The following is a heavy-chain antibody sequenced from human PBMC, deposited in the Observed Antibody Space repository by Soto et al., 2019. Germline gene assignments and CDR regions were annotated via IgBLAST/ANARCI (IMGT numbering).Heavy chain of an antibody. D-gene: IGHD2-2*01. CDR3: ARERCSSTSCLYYFDY. J-gene: IGHJ4*02. V-gene: IGHV1-8*01. CDR1: GYTFTSYY. CDR2: MNPNSGNT. Sequence: ASVKVSCKASGYTFTSYYINWVRQATGQGLEWMGWMNPNSGNTGYAQKFQGRVTMTRNTSISTAYMELSSLRSEDTAVYYCARERCSSTSCLYYFDYWGQGTLVTVSS.